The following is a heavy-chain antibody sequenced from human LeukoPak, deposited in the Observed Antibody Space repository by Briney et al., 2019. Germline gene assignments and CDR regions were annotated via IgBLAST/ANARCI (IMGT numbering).Heavy chain of an antibody. CDR2: MNNDGSRI. CDR3: ARGPDHGGSYYPD. CDR1: GFIFSNSW. V-gene: IGHV3-74*03. D-gene: IGHD1-26*01. Sequence: PGGSLRLSCAASGFIFSNSWMYWVRQTPGKRPVWVSRMNNDGSRIEYADSVKGRFTISRDNAKNTVFLQMNNLRVEDTAVFYCARGPDHGGSYYPDWGQGTPVTVAS. J-gene: IGHJ4*02.